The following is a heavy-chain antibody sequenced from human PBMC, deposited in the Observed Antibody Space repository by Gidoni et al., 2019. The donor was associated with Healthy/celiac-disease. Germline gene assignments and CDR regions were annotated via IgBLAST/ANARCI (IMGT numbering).Heavy chain of an antibody. CDR3: ASSAAGRLGAFDI. CDR1: GFTVSSNY. CDR2: IYSGGST. D-gene: IGHD6-13*01. Sequence: EVLLVVSGGGLVPPGGSLRLSCAASGFTVSSNYMSWVRQAPGTGLEWVSVIYSGGSTYYADSVKGRFTISRDNPKNTLYLQMNSLGAEDTAVYYCASSAAGRLGAFDIWGQGTMVTVSS. J-gene: IGHJ3*02. V-gene: IGHV3-66*01.